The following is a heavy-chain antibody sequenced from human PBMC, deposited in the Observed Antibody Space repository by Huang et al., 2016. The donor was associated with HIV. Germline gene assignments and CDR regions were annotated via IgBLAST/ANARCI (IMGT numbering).Heavy chain of an antibody. Sequence: VQLVQSGAEVKKPGESLKISCKGSGYSFSSYWIAWVRQMPGKGLEWMGIICPDDSDTTFRPSLEGKVTLSADKSIGTAYLQWSSLKASDTAMYYCARRFSSSSGYFDYWGQGSLVTVSS. CDR1: GYSFSSYW. V-gene: IGHV5-51*01. CDR2: ICPDDSDT. D-gene: IGHD6-6*01. CDR3: ARRFSSSSGYFDY. J-gene: IGHJ4*02.